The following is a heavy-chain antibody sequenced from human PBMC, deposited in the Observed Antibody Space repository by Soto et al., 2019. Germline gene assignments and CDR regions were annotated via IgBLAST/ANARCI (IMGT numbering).Heavy chain of an antibody. D-gene: IGHD3-10*01. V-gene: IGHV3-23*04. Sequence: EVQLVESGGGLVQPGGSLRLSCAASGFTFSRFAMSWVRQTPEKGLEWVSTIDTSGENTYYTDSVKGRFTIARDNSKNTLYLQMDSLRAEDSAFSPCAKRHLDSGGHYFEYWGQGTLITVSS. CDR3: AKRHLDSGGHYFEY. CDR1: GFTFSRFA. CDR2: IDTSGENT. J-gene: IGHJ4*02.